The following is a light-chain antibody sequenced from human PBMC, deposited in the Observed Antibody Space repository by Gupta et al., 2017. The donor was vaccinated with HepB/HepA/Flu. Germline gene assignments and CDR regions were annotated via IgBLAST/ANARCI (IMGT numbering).Light chain of an antibody. Sequence: DIQITPSPSTLSVSAGERVTISCRASQSISSRLAWYQQKPGKAPRLLIYKASTVETGIPSRFSGSGSATEFTLTISSVQPEDFATYYCQQYNNWPLTFGRGTKVEIK. V-gene: IGKV1-5*03. J-gene: IGKJ4*01. CDR3: QQYNNWPLT. CDR1: QSISSR. CDR2: KAS.